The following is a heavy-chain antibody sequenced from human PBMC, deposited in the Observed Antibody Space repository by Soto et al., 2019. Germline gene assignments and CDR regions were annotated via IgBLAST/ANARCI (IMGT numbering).Heavy chain of an antibody. J-gene: IGHJ4*02. D-gene: IGHD6-19*01. CDR3: ARGYNGGWYLNDY. CDR1: GGSISSGNCY. V-gene: IGHV4-61*01. Sequence: PSETLSLTCTVSGGSISSGNCYWIWIRQPPGKGLEWIGYIYYSGSTNYNPSLKSRVAISVDTSKNQFSLNLRSVTAADTAIYYCARGYNGGWYLNDYWGQGTLVTVSS. CDR2: IYYSGST.